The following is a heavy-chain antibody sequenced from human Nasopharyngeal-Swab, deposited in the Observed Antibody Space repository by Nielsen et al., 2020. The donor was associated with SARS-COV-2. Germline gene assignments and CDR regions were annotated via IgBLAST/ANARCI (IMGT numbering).Heavy chain of an antibody. V-gene: IGHV3-7*03. CDR2: IKEDGSEA. Sequence: GGSLRLPCAASGFTFSKFWMNWVRQAPGKGLEWVANIKEDGSEAHYVGSVRGRFTISRDNAENSLYLQMNSLRAEDTAVYYCAKDIRGYYDFSPWGLGTLVTVAS. D-gene: IGHD3-3*01. CDR3: AKDIRGYYDFSP. CDR1: GFTFSKFW. J-gene: IGHJ5*02.